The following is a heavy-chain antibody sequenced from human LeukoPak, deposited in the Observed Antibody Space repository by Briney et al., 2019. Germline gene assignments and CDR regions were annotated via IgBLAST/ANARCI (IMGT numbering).Heavy chain of an antibody. CDR3: ARRDCSSTSCSFDY. Sequence: GESLKISCKGSGYSFTSYWIGWVRQMPGKGLEWMGIIYPGDSDTRYSPSFQGKVTISADKSISTAYLQWSSVKASDTAMYYCARRDCSSTSCSFDYWGQGTLVTVSS. CDR1: GYSFTSYW. CDR2: IYPGDSDT. D-gene: IGHD2-2*01. J-gene: IGHJ4*02. V-gene: IGHV5-51*01.